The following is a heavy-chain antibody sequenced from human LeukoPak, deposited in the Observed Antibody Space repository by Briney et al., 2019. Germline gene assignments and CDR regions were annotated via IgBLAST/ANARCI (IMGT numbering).Heavy chain of an antibody. CDR2: IYNVGTT. J-gene: IGHJ4*02. CDR3: ARTPVDIVASGSFDY. CDR1: GFTVSSNY. D-gene: IGHD5-12*01. V-gene: IGHV3-53*01. Sequence: PGGSLRLSCAASGFTVSSNYMSWVRQAPGKGLEWVSVIYNVGTTYYADSVKGRFTISRDNSKNTLYLQMNSLRAEDTAVYYCARTPVDIVASGSFDYWGQGTLVTVSS.